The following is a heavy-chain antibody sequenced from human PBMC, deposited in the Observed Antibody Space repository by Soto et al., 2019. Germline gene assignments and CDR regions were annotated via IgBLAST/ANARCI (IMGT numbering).Heavy chain of an antibody. CDR2: IYYSGST. Sequence: PSETLSLTCTVSGGSISSYYWSWIRQPPGKGLEWIGYIYYSGSTNYNPSLKSRVTISVDTSKNQFSLKLSSVTAADTAVYYCARDNQGSYYYYGMDVWGQGTTVTVS. V-gene: IGHV4-59*01. D-gene: IGHD2-15*01. CDR3: ARDNQGSYYYYGMDV. J-gene: IGHJ6*02. CDR1: GGSISSYY.